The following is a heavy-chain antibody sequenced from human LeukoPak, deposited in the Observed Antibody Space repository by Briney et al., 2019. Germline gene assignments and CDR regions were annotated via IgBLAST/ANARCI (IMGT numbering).Heavy chain of an antibody. CDR2: INPDGRDT. Sequence: PGGSLRLSCSASGLTVTNAWMNWVRQAPGKGLEWVAHINPDGRDTYYVDSVKGRFTISRDNAQNSMYLQMNSLRVEDTAVYYCTSWGDTTAEYFQRWGQGTLVTVSS. J-gene: IGHJ1*01. CDR3: TSWGDTTAEYFQR. D-gene: IGHD2-21*02. CDR1: GLTVTNAW. V-gene: IGHV3-7*01.